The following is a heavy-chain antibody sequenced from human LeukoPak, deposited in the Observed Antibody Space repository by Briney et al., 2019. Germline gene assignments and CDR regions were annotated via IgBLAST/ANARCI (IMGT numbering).Heavy chain of an antibody. CDR2: ISGSGDST. V-gene: IGHV3-23*01. Sequence: GGSLRLSCAASGFTFSSYAMSWVRQAPGKGLEWVSAISGSGDSTYYGDSVKGRFTISGDNSKNTLYLQMNSLRAEDTAVYYCAKTRPLDSSSWSHGDYWGQGTLVTVSS. D-gene: IGHD6-13*01. CDR1: GFTFSSYA. J-gene: IGHJ4*02. CDR3: AKTRPLDSSSWSHGDY.